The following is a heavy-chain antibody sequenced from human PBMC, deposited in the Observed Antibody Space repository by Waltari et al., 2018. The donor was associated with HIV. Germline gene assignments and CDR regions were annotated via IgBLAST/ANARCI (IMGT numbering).Heavy chain of an antibody. CDR3: AKTGYGDYGRDD. Sequence: QVQLVESGGGVVQPGRSLRLSCSASGFTFSSYGMPWVRQAPGKGLEWVAVITYDGSNKFYTDSVKGRFTISRDNSKNTLYLQMNSLRAEDTAVYYCAKTGYGDYGRDDWGQGTLVTVSS. CDR2: ITYDGSNK. D-gene: IGHD4-17*01. V-gene: IGHV3-30*18. CDR1: GFTFSSYG. J-gene: IGHJ4*02.